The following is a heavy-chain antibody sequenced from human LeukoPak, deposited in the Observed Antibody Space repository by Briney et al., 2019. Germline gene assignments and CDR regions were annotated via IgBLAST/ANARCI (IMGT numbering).Heavy chain of an antibody. D-gene: IGHD1-26*01. CDR3: ARGWELND. Sequence: AASVKVSCKASGYTFISHGITWVRQAPGQGLEWMGWISSYNGNTKYAQKFQGRVTMATDTSTSTAYMELRSLKSDDTAVYYCARGWELNDWGQGTLVTVSS. V-gene: IGHV1-18*01. J-gene: IGHJ4*02. CDR1: GYTFISHG. CDR2: ISSYNGNT.